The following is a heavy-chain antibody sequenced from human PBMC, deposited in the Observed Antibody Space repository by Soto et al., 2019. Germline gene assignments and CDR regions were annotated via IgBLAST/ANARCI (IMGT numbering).Heavy chain of an antibody. CDR3: TTDSTPAAPHPGPPGAPSFYYYYYYGMDV. CDR1: GFTFSNAW. D-gene: IGHD2-2*01. V-gene: IGHV3-15*07. Sequence: EVQLVESGGGLVKPGGSLRLSCAASGFTFSNAWMNWVRQAPGKGLEWVGRIKSKPDGGTTDDAAPVKGRFTISKEDSKNTLYLQMNSLKTEDTAVYYCTTDSTPAAPHPGPPGAPSFYYYYYYGMDVWGQGTTVTVSS. CDR2: IKSKPDGGTT. J-gene: IGHJ6*02.